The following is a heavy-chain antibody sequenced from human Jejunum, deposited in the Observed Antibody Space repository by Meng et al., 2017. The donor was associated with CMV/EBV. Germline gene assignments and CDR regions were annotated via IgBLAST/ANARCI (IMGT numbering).Heavy chain of an antibody. V-gene: IGHV3-30*02. J-gene: IGHJ4*02. CDR3: AKGCCSSTNCYHCFDY. CDR1: GFTLSSYG. Sequence: SLRLSCAASGFTLSSYGIHWVRQAPGKGLEWVTYADSVKGRFTISRDISKNTLFLQMNSLRAEDTAVYYCAKGCCSSTNCYHCFDYWGQGTLVTVSS. D-gene: IGHD2-2*01.